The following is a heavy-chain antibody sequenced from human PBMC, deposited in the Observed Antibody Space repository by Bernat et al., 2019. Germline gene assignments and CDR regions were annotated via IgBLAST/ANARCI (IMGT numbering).Heavy chain of an antibody. CDR2: IYYSGNT. CDR1: GGSISTGDYY. D-gene: IGHD4-17*01. CDR3: ARVEGAYVDFDI. V-gene: IGHV4-31*03. Sequence: QVQLQESGPGLVKPSQTLSLICTVSGGSISTGDYYWSWIRQHPGKGLGWIGYIYYSGNTYYNPSLKSRVTISVDTSKNQFSLKLSSVTAADTAVYFWARVEGAYVDFDIWGQGTMVTVSS. J-gene: IGHJ3*02.